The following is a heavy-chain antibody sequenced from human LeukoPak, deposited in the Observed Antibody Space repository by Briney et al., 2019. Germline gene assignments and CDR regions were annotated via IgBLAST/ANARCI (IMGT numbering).Heavy chain of an antibody. CDR1: GGSISSYY. D-gene: IGHD3-10*01. V-gene: IGHV4-59*01. Sequence: SETLPLTCTVSGGSISSYYWSWLRQPPGKGLEWIGYIYYSGSTNYNPSLESRVTISVDASKNQFSLKLSSVTAADTAVYYCARLGVVGGSNSYYYYMDVWGKGTTVTVSS. J-gene: IGHJ6*03. CDR3: ARLGVVGGSNSYYYYMDV. CDR2: IYYSGST.